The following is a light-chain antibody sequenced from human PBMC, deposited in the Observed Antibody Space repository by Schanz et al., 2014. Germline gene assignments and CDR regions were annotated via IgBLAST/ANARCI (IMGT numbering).Light chain of an antibody. CDR3: SSYAGSNTVV. V-gene: IGLV2-8*01. CDR1: SNDIGRYNY. Sequence: QSALTQPPSASGSLGQSVTISCTGTSNDIGRYNYVSWYQQHPGKAPKLMIYDVTKRPSGVPDRFSGSKSGNTASLTVSGLQAEDEADYYCSSYAGSNTVVFGGGTKLTVL. CDR2: DVT. J-gene: IGLJ3*02.